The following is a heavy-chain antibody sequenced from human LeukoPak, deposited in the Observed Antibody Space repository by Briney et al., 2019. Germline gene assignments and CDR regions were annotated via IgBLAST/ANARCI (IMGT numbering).Heavy chain of an antibody. D-gene: IGHD6-6*01. CDR3: ARHIGARSIAARSAFDI. CDR1: GGSISHYY. CDR2: IYYSGST. Sequence: SETLSLTCTVSGGSISHYYWSWIRQPPGKGLEWIGYIYYSGSTNYNPSLKSRVTISVDTSKNQFSLKLSSVTAADPAVYYCARHIGARSIAARSAFDIWGQGTMVTVSS. V-gene: IGHV4-59*08. J-gene: IGHJ3*02.